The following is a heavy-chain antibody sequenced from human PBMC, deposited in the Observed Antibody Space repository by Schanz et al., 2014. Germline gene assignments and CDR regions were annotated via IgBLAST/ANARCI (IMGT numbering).Heavy chain of an antibody. V-gene: IGHV1-3*04. CDR2: INTGNGYT. CDR1: GGTFSTYP. J-gene: IGHJ4*02. CDR3: ATGPSGSLDY. Sequence: QVQLVQSGAEVKKPGSSMKVSCKASGGTFSTYPINWLRQAPGQGLEWMGRINTGNGYTHYSETFQDRVTISADTSASTAYMEVRSLTSEDTAVYYCATGPSGSLDYWGQGTLVTVSS. D-gene: IGHD3-10*01.